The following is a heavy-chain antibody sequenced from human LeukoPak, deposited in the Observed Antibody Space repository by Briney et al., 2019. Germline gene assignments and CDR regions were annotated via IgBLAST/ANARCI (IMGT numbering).Heavy chain of an antibody. CDR3: ARHDVVGATMFDY. J-gene: IGHJ4*02. CDR2: IYYSGST. CDR1: GGSISSYY. D-gene: IGHD1-26*01. Sequence: ETLSLTCTVSGGSISSYYWSWILQPSGKGLGWIGYIYYSGSTNYNPSLKSRVTISVDTSKNQFSLKLSSVTAADTAVYYCARHDVVGATMFDYWGQGTLVTVSS. V-gene: IGHV4-59*08.